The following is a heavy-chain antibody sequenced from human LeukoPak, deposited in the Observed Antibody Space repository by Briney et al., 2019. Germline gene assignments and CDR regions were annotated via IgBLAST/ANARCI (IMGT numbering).Heavy chain of an antibody. CDR1: GGSISSSSYY. CDR3: ARVGVSYGYGGFDY. CDR2: IYYSGST. V-gene: IGHV4-39*07. Sequence: PSETLSLTCTVSGGSISSSSYYWGWIRQPPGKGLEWIGSIYYSGSTYYNPSLKSRVTISVDTSKNQFSLKLSSVTAADTAVYYCARVGVSYGYGGFDYWGQGTLVTVSS. J-gene: IGHJ4*02. D-gene: IGHD5-18*01.